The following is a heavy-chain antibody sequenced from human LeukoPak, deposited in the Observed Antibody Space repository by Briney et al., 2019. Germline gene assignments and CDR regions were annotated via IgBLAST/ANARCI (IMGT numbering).Heavy chain of an antibody. CDR1: GGSFSGYY. V-gene: IGHV4-34*01. CDR2: INHSGST. Sequence: SETLSLTCAVYGGSFSGYYWSLIRLPPGKGLEWIGEINHSGSTNYNPSLKSRVTISVDTSKNQFSLKLSSVTAADTAVYYCARISRVFGVAMKYYYYGMDVWGQGTTVTVSS. D-gene: IGHD3-3*01. CDR3: ARISRVFGVAMKYYYYGMDV. J-gene: IGHJ6*02.